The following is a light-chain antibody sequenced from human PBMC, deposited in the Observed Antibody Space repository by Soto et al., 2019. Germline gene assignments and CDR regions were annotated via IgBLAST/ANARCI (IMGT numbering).Light chain of an antibody. Sequence: QSALTQPASVSGSPGQSITISCTGTSSDVGSYNLVSWYQQHPGKAPKLMIYEGNKRPSGVSNRFSGSKSGNTASLTISGLQAEDEADYYCCSYVSRDTYVFGTGTKVTVL. J-gene: IGLJ1*01. CDR2: EGN. CDR3: CSYVSRDTYV. CDR1: SSDVGSYNL. V-gene: IGLV2-23*01.